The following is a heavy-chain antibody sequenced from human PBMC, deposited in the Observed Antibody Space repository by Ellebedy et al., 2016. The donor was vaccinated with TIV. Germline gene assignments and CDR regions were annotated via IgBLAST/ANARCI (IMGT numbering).Heavy chain of an antibody. CDR1: GGSFSGYY. CDR3: ARDPTMVRGESL. Sequence: SETLSLXCAAYGGSFSGYYWSWIRQPPGKGLEWIGEINHSGSTNYNPSLKSRVTISVDTSKNQFSLKLSSVTAADTAVYYCARDPTMVRGESLWGQGTLVTVSS. J-gene: IGHJ4*02. D-gene: IGHD3-10*01. CDR2: INHSGST. V-gene: IGHV4-34*01.